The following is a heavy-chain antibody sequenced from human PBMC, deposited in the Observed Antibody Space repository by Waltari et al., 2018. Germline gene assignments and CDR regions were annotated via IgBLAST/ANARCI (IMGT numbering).Heavy chain of an antibody. CDR1: GGSISTGSYY. Sequence: QVQLQESGPGLVKPSQTLSLTCTVPGGSISTGSYYWSWIRQPAGKGLEWIGRIYTSGSTNYNPSLKSRVTISVDTSKNQFSLKLSSVTAADTAVYYCARELGPWELPFDYWGQGTLVTVSS. V-gene: IGHV4-61*02. CDR3: ARELGPWELPFDY. J-gene: IGHJ4*02. D-gene: IGHD1-26*01. CDR2: IYTSGST.